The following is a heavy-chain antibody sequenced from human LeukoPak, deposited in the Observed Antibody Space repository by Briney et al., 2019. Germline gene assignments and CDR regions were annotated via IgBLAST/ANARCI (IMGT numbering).Heavy chain of an antibody. V-gene: IGHV3-21*01. CDR1: GFTFSNYG. J-gene: IGHJ4*02. CDR3: ARDLSGVTGYTYGRGIDY. Sequence: KPGGSLRLSCAASGFTFSNYGMNWVRQAPGKGPEWVSFISSSSSYINYGDSVKGRFTIPRDNAKNSLYLQMNSLRAEDTAVYYCARDLSGVTGYTYGRGIDYWGQGTLVTVSS. CDR2: ISSSSSYI. D-gene: IGHD5-18*01.